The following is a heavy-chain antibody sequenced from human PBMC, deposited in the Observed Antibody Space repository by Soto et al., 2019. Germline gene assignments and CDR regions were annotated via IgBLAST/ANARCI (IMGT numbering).Heavy chain of an antibody. V-gene: IGHV3-73*01. CDR2: IRSKTFNYAT. CDR3: PRRSEYDSDGYYSGFDY. Sequence: GGSLRLSCAASGFTFSGSTFHWVRQASGKGLEWVGRIRSKTFNYATGYSASVKGRFTISRDDSKNTAYLQMNSLKTEDTAVYYCPRRSEYDSDGYYSGFDYWGQGALVTVSS. CDR1: GFTFSGST. D-gene: IGHD3-22*01. J-gene: IGHJ4*02.